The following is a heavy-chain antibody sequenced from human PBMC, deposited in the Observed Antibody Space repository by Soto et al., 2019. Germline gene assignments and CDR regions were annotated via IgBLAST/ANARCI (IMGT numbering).Heavy chain of an antibody. Sequence: QVQLQQWGAGLLKPSETLSLTCAVYGGSFSGYYWSWIRQPPGKGLEWIGEINPSGSTNYTPSLKIRVTMSGDTPNNQFSLKLTSVTAADTAVYYCARGRDGGAANWGQGTLVTVSS. J-gene: IGHJ4*02. D-gene: IGHD4-17*01. CDR3: ARGRDGGAAN. CDR2: INPSGST. V-gene: IGHV4-34*01. CDR1: GGSFSGYY.